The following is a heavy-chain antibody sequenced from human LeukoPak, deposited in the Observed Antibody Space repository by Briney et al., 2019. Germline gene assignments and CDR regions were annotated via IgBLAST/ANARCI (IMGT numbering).Heavy chain of an antibody. CDR1: GFTFSSYW. CDR2: INSDGSST. J-gene: IGHJ6*03. V-gene: IGHV3-74*01. Sequence: TGGSLRLSCAASGFTFSSYWMHWVRQAPGKGLVWASRINSDGSSTSYADSVKGRFTISRDNAKNTLYLQMNSLRAEDTAVYYCARALSHYYYYYMDVWGKGTTVTVSS. CDR3: ARALSHYYYYYMDV.